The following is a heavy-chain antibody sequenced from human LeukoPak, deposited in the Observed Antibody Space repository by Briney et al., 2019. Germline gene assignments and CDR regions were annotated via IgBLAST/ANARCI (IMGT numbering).Heavy chain of an antibody. J-gene: IGHJ4*02. V-gene: IGHV3-11*04. D-gene: IGHD5-24*01. Sequence: GESLRLSCAASGFTFSDYYMSWIRQAPGKGLVGVSYIRSSGSTIYYADSVKGRFTISRDNAKDSLYLQMNSPNAEDTAVYYCARDDRLDDGYNFCDWGQGTLVTVSS. CDR2: IRSSGSTI. CDR1: GFTFSDYY. CDR3: ARDDRLDDGYNFCD.